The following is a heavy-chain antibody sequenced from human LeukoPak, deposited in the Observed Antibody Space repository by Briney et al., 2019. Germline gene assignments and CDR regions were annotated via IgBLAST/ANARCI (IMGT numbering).Heavy chain of an antibody. V-gene: IGHV3-23*01. J-gene: IGHJ2*01. CDR1: GFTFSSYA. CDR3: AKDHTHLGQGGDYGF. CDR2: ISGSGGST. Sequence: GGSLRLSCAASGFTFSSYAMSWVRQAPGKGLEWVSAISGSGGSTYYADSVKGRFTISRDNSKNTLYQQMNSLRAEDTAVYYCAKDHTHLGQGGDYGFWGRGTLVTVSS. D-gene: IGHD4-17*01.